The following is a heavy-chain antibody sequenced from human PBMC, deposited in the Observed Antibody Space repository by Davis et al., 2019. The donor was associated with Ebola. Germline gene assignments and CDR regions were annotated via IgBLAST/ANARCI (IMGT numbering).Heavy chain of an antibody. Sequence: GESLKISCAASGFTFDDYAMHWVRQAPGKGLEWVSAISGSGGSTYYADSVKGRFTISRDNSKNTLYLQMNSLRAEDTAVYYCARDPGDYGDYYFDYWGQGTLVTVSS. CDR3: ARDPGDYGDYYFDY. CDR1: GFTFDDYA. J-gene: IGHJ4*02. V-gene: IGHV3-23*01. CDR2: ISGSGGST. D-gene: IGHD4-17*01.